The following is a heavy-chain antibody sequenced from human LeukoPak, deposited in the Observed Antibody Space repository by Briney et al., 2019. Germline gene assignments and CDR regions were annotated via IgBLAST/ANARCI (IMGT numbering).Heavy chain of an antibody. CDR3: ARDLSFGSLDF. Sequence: TGGSLRLSCAASGFTFSNYAMSWVRQAPGKGLEWVSDISGSGGSTYYADSVEGRFTISRDNSKNTLYLQMNSLRVEDTAMFYCARDLSFGSLDFRGQGTLVTVSS. CDR1: GFTFSNYA. V-gene: IGHV3-23*01. D-gene: IGHD1-26*01. CDR2: ISGSGGST. J-gene: IGHJ4*02.